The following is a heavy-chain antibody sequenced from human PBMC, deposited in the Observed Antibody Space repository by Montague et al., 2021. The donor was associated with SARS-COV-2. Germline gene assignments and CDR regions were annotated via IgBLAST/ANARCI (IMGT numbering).Heavy chain of an antibody. D-gene: IGHD2-15*01. CDR1: GDSISNSNYY. V-gene: IGHV4-39*02. Sequence: SETLSLTCTVSGDSISNSNYYWGWIRQPPGKGLEWIGSMYYRGATNYNPSLKSRVTITVDTSKNHFSLKLSSVTAADTAVYFCASPGTGYCSGNEFYSNWFDLWGQGTLVTVSS. J-gene: IGHJ5*02. CDR2: MYYRGAT. CDR3: ASPGTGYCSGNEFYSNWFDL.